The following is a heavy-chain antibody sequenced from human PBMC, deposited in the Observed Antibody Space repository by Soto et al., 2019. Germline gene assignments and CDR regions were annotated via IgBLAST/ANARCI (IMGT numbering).Heavy chain of an antibody. CDR1: GFTFSSYA. CDR2: MSHEGRNK. CDR3: ARDGRERQWLAFFDY. J-gene: IGHJ4*02. Sequence: QVQLVESGGGVVQPGRSLRLSCAASGFTFSSYAIHWVRQAPGKGLEWGAVMSHEGRNKYYAESVKCRFTISRDNSKKTRDLQMSSLIAEDTAVYYCARDGRERQWLAFFDYWGQGTLVTVSS. D-gene: IGHD6-19*01. V-gene: IGHV3-30*04.